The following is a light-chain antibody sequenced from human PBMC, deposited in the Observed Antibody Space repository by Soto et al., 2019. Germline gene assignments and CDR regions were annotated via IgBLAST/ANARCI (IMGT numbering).Light chain of an antibody. CDR1: QRISNH. CDR3: QQRSDWPPT. CDR2: DAS. V-gene: IGKV3-11*01. J-gene: IGKJ5*01. Sequence: IVLTQAPATLSLSPVERATLSCRASQRISNHLAWYQQKPGQAPRLLIYDASDRATDIPARFSGSGSGTDFTLTINSLEVEDFAVYYCQQRSDWPPTFGQGTRLDIK.